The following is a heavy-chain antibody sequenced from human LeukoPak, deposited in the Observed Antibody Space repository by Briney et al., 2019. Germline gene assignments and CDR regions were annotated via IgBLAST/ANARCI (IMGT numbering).Heavy chain of an antibody. CDR2: IFYSGST. D-gene: IGHD3-10*01. J-gene: IGHJ6*03. Sequence: SETLSLTCTVSGGSISSSSYYWGWIRRPPGKGLEWIGNIFYSGSTYYSPSLKSRVTISLDTSRNQFSLKLNSVTAADTAVYYCARLYGSGSGYYYYYYMDVWGKGTTVTVSS. CDR1: GGSISSSSYY. V-gene: IGHV4-39*07. CDR3: ARLYGSGSGYYYYYYMDV.